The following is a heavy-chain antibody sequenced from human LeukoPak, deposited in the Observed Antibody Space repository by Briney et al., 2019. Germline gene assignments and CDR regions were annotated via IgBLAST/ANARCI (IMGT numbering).Heavy chain of an antibody. Sequence: GGSLRLSCAASGFTFSSYNMNWVRQAPGKGLEWVSSISSSSTYIYYADSVKGRFTISRDNAKNSLYLQMNSLRAEDTAVYYCARGYSSGWHFDYWGQGTLVTVSS. CDR1: GFTFSSYN. J-gene: IGHJ4*02. CDR2: ISSSSTYI. D-gene: IGHD6-19*01. CDR3: ARGYSSGWHFDY. V-gene: IGHV3-21*01.